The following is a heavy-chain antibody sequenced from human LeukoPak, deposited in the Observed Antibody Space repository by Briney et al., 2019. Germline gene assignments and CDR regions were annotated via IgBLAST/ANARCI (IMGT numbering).Heavy chain of an antibody. D-gene: IGHD2-2*01. CDR1: GYTFTSYY. J-gene: IGHJ4*02. CDR2: INPNSGGT. V-gene: IGHV1-2*02. Sequence: ASVKVSCKASGYTFTSYYMHWVRQAPGQGLEWMGWINPNSGGTNYAQKFQGRVTMTRDTSISTAYMELSRLRSDDTAVYYCARVNIVVVPPDYWGQGTLVTVSS. CDR3: ARVNIVVVPPDY.